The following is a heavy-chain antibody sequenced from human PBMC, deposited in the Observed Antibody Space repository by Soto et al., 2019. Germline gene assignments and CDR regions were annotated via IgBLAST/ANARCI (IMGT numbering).Heavy chain of an antibody. CDR3: ARHRMRDWLVFTPPDSFDS. Sequence: SETLSLTCTVSDASMKSGGQYWGWIRQPPGKALEWIGSVSDSGSTYYNLSLKSRVTISVDKSKNQFSLTLTSVTAADTAVYFCARHRMRDWLVFTPPDSFDSWGQGLLVTVSS. CDR1: DASMKSGGQY. D-gene: IGHD6-19*01. J-gene: IGHJ4*02. CDR2: VSDSGST. V-gene: IGHV4-39*01.